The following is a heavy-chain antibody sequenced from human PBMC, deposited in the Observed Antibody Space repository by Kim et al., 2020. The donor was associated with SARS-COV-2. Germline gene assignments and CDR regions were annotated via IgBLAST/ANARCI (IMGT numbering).Heavy chain of an antibody. D-gene: IGHD3-10*01. V-gene: IGHV4-59*08. CDR2: IYYSGST. CDR1: GGSISSYY. J-gene: IGHJ6*02. Sequence: SETLSLTCTVSGGSISSYYWSWIRQPPGKGLEWIGYIYYSGSTNYNPSLKSRVTISVDTSKNQFSLKLSSVTAADTAVYYCARLWFGEFHSYYYYYGMDVWGQGTTVTVSS. CDR3: ARLWFGEFHSYYYYYGMDV.